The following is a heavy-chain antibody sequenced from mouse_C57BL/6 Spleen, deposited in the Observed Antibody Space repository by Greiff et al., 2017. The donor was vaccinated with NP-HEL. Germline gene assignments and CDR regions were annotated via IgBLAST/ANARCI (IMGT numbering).Heavy chain of an antibody. CDR3: ARQGGNYADY. V-gene: IGHV5-6*01. CDR2: ISSGGSYT. CDR1: GFTFSSYG. J-gene: IGHJ2*01. Sequence: EVQWVESGGDLVKPGGSLKLSCAASGFTFSSYGMSWVRQTPDKRLEWVATISSGGSYTYYPDSVKGRFTISRDNAKNTLYLQMSSLKSEDTAMYYCARQGGNYADYWGQGTTLTVSS. D-gene: IGHD2-1*01.